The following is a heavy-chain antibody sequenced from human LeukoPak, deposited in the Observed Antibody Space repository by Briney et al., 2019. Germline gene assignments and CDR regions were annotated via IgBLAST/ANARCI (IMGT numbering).Heavy chain of an antibody. CDR2: IIPMLGTV. V-gene: IGHV1-69*04. D-gene: IGHD1-26*01. CDR3: ARDQKVGATPYFGMDV. J-gene: IGHJ6*02. CDR1: GGTFSSYA. Sequence: SVKVSCKVFGGTFSSYAINWVRQAPGQGLEWMGRIIPMLGTVNYAQKFQGRVTIIADKFTSTAYMELSSLRSEDTAVCFCARDQKVGATPYFGMDVWGQGTTVTVSS.